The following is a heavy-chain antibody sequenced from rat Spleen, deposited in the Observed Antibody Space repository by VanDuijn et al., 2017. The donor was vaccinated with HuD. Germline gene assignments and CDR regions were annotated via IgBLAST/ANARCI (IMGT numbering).Heavy chain of an antibody. V-gene: IGHV5-31*01. Sequence: EVQLVESGGGLVQPGRSLKLSCVASGFTFNKSWMTWIRQAPGKGLEWIASINDNGGSTFYPDSVKDRFTISRDNAKSTLYLQMNSLRSEDTATYYCARPDRDYGSDYWGQGVMVTVSS. CDR1: GFTFNKSW. CDR3: ARPDRDYGSDY. J-gene: IGHJ2*01. CDR2: INDNGGST. D-gene: IGHD1-7*01.